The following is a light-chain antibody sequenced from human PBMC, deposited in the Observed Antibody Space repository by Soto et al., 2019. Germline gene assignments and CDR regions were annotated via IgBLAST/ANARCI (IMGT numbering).Light chain of an antibody. CDR1: QDISSW. Sequence: DIQMTQSPSSVSASVGDRVTITCRASQDISSWLARYQQKPGKAPKLLIYAATILQSGVPSRFSGSESGTDFSLTISSLQPEDFATYFCQQSNTFPLTFGGGTKVDIK. J-gene: IGKJ4*01. V-gene: IGKV1D-12*01. CDR2: AAT. CDR3: QQSNTFPLT.